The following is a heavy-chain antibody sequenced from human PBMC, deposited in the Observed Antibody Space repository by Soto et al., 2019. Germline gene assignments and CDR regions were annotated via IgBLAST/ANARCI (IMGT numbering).Heavy chain of an antibody. V-gene: IGHV3-7*05. CDR2: IKEDGSEK. D-gene: IGHD3-10*01. Sequence: EVQLVESGGGLVQPGGSLRLSCAASGITFSDYWMSWVRQAPGKGLEWVANIKEDGSEKYYVDSVKGRFTISRDNAKNSLYMQMNSLRAEETAVYYCARDYNREFDYWGQGNTVTVPS. CDR3: ARDYNREFDY. CDR1: GITFSDYW. J-gene: IGHJ4*02.